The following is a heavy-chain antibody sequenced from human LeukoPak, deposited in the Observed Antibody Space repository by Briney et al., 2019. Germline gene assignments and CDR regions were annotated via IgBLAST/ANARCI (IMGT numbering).Heavy chain of an antibody. CDR2: IYGSGRT. CDR1: GVSINRHY. V-gene: IGHV4-4*09. J-gene: IGHJ4*02. Sequence: PSDTLSLTCTVSGVSINRHYLNWIRQPTGKGLEWIGYIYGSGRTNYNPSLKSRVTMSVDKSKSQFSLNLNSLTAADPAVDYFFVSPNQAFFDYWGQGPLVTVSS. CDR3: FVSPNQAFFDY.